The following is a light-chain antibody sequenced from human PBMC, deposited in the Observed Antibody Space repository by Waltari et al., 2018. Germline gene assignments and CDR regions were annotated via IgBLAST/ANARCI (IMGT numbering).Light chain of an antibody. J-gene: IGKJ1*01. CDR3: MQSAQFPWT. CDR1: QGLFHSDGKTC. Sequence: DIVMNQTPLSLSVTPGQPASISCKSSQGLFHSDGKTCLYGYLQKPGQPPQLLIHEVSNRFSGVPDRFSGSGSGTDFTLKISRVEAEDVGVYYCMQSAQFPWTFGQGTKVEIK. V-gene: IGKV2D-29*01. CDR2: EVS.